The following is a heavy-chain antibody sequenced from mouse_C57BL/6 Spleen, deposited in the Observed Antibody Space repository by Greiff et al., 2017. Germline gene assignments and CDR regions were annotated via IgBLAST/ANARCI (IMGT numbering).Heavy chain of an antibody. CDR1: GFTFSDAW. V-gene: IGHV6-6*01. D-gene: IGHD1-1*01. CDR3: TRSSYLYYFDY. J-gene: IGHJ2*01. Sequence: EVQVVESGGGLVQPGGSMKLSCAASGFTFSDAWMDWVRQSPEKGLEWVAEIRNKANNHATYYAESVKGRFTISRDDSKSSVYLQMNSLRAEDTGIYYCTRSSYLYYFDYWGQGTTLTVSS. CDR2: IRNKANNHAT.